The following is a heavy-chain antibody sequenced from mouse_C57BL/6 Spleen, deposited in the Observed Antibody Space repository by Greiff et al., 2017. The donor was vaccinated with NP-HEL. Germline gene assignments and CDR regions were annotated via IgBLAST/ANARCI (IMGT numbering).Heavy chain of an antibody. CDR1: GYTFTSYW. CDR2: IDPSDSET. D-gene: IGHD2-5*01. Sequence: QVQLQQPGAELVRPGSSVKLSCKASGYTFTSYWMHWVKQRPIQGLEWIGNIDPSDSETHYNQKFKDKATLTVDKSSSTAYMQLSSLTSEDSAVYYCARGFYSNYEFAYWGQGTLVTVSA. V-gene: IGHV1-52*01. CDR3: ARGFYSNYEFAY. J-gene: IGHJ3*01.